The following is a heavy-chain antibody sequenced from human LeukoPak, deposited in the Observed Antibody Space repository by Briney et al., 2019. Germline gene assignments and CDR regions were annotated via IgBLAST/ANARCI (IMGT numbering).Heavy chain of an antibody. CDR1: GFSFSTYS. Sequence: GGSLRLSCAASGFSFSTYSMSWVRQAPGEGLEWVSSMSSTSNDIFYADSLKGRFTISRDNAKNSLYLQMNSLRAEDTAVYYCARVGYYDFWSGKNYMDVWGKGTTVTVSS. CDR3: ARVGYYDFWSGKNYMDV. CDR2: MSSTSNDI. D-gene: IGHD3-3*01. V-gene: IGHV3-21*06. J-gene: IGHJ6*03.